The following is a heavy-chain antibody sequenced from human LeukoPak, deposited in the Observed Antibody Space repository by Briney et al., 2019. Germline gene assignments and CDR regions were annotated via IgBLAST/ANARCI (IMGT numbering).Heavy chain of an antibody. V-gene: IGHV3-23*01. CDR2: ISDSGGST. J-gene: IGHJ4*02. Sequence: GVSLRLSCAVSGTTLSNYGMSWVRQAPGKGLEWVAGISDSGGSTNYADSVKGRFTISRDNAKNTLYLQMNSLRAEDTAVYFCAKRGVVIRVILVGFHKQAYYFDSWGQGALVTVSS. CDR1: GTTLSNYG. D-gene: IGHD3-10*01. CDR3: AKRGVVIRVILVGFHKQAYYFDS.